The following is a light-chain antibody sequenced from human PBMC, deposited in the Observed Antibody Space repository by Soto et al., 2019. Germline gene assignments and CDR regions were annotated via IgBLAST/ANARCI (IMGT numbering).Light chain of an antibody. J-gene: IGKJ3*01. V-gene: IGKV3-20*01. CDR2: GAS. Sequence: EIVLTQSPGTLSLSPGERATLSCRASQRVSSSYLAWYQQKPGQAPRLLIYGASSRATGIPDRFSGSGSGTDFTLTISRLEPEDFAVSYCQQYGSSPLFTFGRGTVVDIK. CDR3: QQYGSSPLFT. CDR1: QRVSSSY.